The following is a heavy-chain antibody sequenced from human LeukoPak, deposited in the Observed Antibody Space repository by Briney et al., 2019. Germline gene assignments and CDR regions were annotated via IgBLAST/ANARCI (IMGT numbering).Heavy chain of an antibody. V-gene: IGHV4-39*01. CDR1: NYN. J-gene: IGHJ4*02. CDR2: IYYSGST. CDR3: ARGRTMYYYGSGSYYKSRGNNFDY. D-gene: IGHD3-10*01. Sequence: NYNMNWVRQPPGKGLEWIGSIYYSGSTYYNPSLKSRVTISVDTSKNQFSLKLSSVTAADTAVYYCARGRTMYYYGSGSYYKSRGNNFDYWGQGTLVTVSS.